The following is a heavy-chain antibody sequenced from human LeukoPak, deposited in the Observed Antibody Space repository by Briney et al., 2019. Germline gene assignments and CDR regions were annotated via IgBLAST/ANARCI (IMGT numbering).Heavy chain of an antibody. V-gene: IGHV3-74*01. Sequence: GGSLRLSCAASGFTFSSYWMHWVRQAPGKGLVWVSRINSVGSSTSYADSVKGRFTISRDNAKNTLYLQMNSLRAEDTAVYYCARHVRSLTARGYSYGPTVYFDYWGQGTLVTVSS. J-gene: IGHJ4*02. CDR1: GFTFSSYW. CDR2: INSVGSST. D-gene: IGHD5-18*01. CDR3: ARHVRSLTARGYSYGPTVYFDY.